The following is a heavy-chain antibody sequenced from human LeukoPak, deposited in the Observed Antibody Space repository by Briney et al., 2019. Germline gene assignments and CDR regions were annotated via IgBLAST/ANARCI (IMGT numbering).Heavy chain of an antibody. Sequence: GGSQRLSCATSGFPFYRYGFHYVRQTPVKALEWLPEIWSDGSRIHYAHSVQGRFTISRDSRNSMVYFQLKSLTGEDAAVYFCARGLYALDYYYGLDVWGQGTKVSVSS. CDR3: ARGLYALDYYYGLDV. CDR2: IWSDGSRI. CDR1: GFPFYRYG. V-gene: IGHV3-33*01. J-gene: IGHJ6*02. D-gene: IGHD2-8*01.